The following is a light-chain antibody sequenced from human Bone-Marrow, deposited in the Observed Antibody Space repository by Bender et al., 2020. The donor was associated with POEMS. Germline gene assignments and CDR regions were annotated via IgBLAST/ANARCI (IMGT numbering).Light chain of an antibody. CDR3: CSYAASDTFL. CDR1: SSDVGKYNL. J-gene: IGLJ2*01. Sequence: QSVLTQPPSVSAAPGQKVTISCTGSSSDVGKYNLVSWYQQSPGKAPKLMIYEATQRPAGVSDRFSGFKSGNTASLTISEIQAEDEAFYYCCSYAASDTFLFGGGTKVTVL. CDR2: EAT. V-gene: IGLV2-23*02.